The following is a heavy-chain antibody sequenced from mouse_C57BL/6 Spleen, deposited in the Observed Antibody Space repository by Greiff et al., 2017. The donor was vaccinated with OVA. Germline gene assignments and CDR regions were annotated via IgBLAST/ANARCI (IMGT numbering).Heavy chain of an antibody. CDR1: GYTFTDYY. D-gene: IGHD3-2*02. J-gene: IGHJ4*01. CDR3: AKAQATYYAMDY. V-gene: IGHV1-19*01. CDR2: INPYNGGT. Sequence: VQLKQSGPVLVKPGASVKMSCKASGYTFTDYYMNWVKQSHGKSLEWIGVINPYNGGTSYNQKFKGKATLTVDKSSSTAYMELNSLTSEDSAVYYCAKAQATYYAMDYWGQGTSVTVSS.